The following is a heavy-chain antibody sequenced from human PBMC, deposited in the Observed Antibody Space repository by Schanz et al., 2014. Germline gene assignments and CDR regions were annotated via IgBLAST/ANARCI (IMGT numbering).Heavy chain of an antibody. D-gene: IGHD3-10*01. CDR1: GFSLDIFA. V-gene: IGHV3-23*01. J-gene: IGHJ3*01. CDR3: AKGRFGELSAFDF. Sequence: EVHLLESGGGLVEPGGSLRLSCATSGFSLDIFAVSWVRQAPGKGLEWVSAISGSGGSTYYADSVKGRFTISRDNSKNTLYLQMNSLRAEDTAVYYCAKGRFGELSAFDFWGQGTMVTVSS. CDR2: ISGSGGST.